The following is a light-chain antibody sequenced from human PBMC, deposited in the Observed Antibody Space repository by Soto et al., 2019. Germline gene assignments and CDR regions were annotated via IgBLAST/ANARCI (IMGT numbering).Light chain of an antibody. CDR3: SSYTSSSTEV. J-gene: IGLJ1*01. CDR2: DVS. CDR1: SSDVGGYNY. Sequence: QSALTQPASVSGSPGQSITISCTGTSSDVGGYNYVSWYQQHPGKAPKLMIYDVSNRPSGVSNRISGSKSGNTASLTISGLQSEDEADYDCSSYTSSSTEVFGTGTKVTVL. V-gene: IGLV2-14*01.